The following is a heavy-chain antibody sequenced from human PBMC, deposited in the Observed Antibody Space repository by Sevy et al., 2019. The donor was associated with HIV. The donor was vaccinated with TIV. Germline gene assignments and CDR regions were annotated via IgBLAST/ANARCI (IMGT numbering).Heavy chain of an antibody. CDR2: ISYDGSNK. V-gene: IGHV3-30-3*01. D-gene: IGHD6-19*01. CDR3: ARRGLWSSGPIDY. J-gene: IGHJ4*02. Sequence: GESLKISCAASGFTFSSYAMHWVRQAPGMGLEWVEVISYDGSNKYYADSVKGRFTIYRDNSKNTLYLQMNSLRAEDTAVYYCARRGLWSSGPIDYWGQGTLVTVSS. CDR1: GFTFSSYA.